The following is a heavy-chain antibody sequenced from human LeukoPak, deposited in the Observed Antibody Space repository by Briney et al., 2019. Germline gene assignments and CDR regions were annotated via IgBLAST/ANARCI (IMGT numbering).Heavy chain of an antibody. CDR3: ARQDWIAAQQWGEAFDI. CDR2: INHSGST. CDR1: GGSFSGYY. V-gene: IGHV4-34*01. Sequence: SETLSLTCAVYGGSFSGYYWSWIRQPPGKGLEWIGEINHSGSTNYNPSLKSRVTISVDTSKNQFSLKLSSVTAADTAVYYCARQDWIAAQQWGEAFDIWGQGTMVTVSS. D-gene: IGHD6-13*01. J-gene: IGHJ3*02.